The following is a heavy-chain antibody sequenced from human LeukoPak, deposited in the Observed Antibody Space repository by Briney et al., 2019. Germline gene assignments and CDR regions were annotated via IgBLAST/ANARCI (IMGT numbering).Heavy chain of an antibody. D-gene: IGHD4-17*01. J-gene: IGHJ4*02. CDR3: ARVENGDYPSFDF. CDR2: IYYSGST. CDR1: GGSISSGAYT. V-gene: IGHV4-30-4*07. Sequence: SETLSLTCTVSGGSISSGAYTWSWIRQPPGKGLEWIGYIYYSGSTYYHPSLKSRLTISLDMSKNQFSLRLSSVTAADTAVYYCARVENGDYPSFDFWGQGTLVTVSS.